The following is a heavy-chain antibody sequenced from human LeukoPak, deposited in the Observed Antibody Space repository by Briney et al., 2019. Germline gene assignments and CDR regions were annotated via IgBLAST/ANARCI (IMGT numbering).Heavy chain of an antibody. CDR1: GFTVRANH. CDR2: VLPGGVT. V-gene: IGHV3-53*01. J-gene: IGHJ4*02. Sequence: GGSLRLSCAVSGFTVRANHMAWVRQGPGKGLEWVSVVLPGGVTHYTDSLKDRFTISTDNSTNILYLQLDSLRAEDTALYYCARESDYGSYFDYWGRGTLVTVSS. CDR3: ARESDYGSYFDY. D-gene: IGHD4/OR15-4a*01.